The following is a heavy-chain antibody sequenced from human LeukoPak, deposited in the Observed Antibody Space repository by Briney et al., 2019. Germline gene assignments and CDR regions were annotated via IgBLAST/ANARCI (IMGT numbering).Heavy chain of an antibody. Sequence: GGSLRLSCAASGFTFSSYEMNWVRQAPGKGLEWVSSISSSSSYIYYADSVKGRFTISRDNAKNSLYLQMNSLRAEDTAVYYCARVPTLDSSGPHDAFDIWGQGTMVTVSS. D-gene: IGHD3-22*01. CDR3: ARVPTLDSSGPHDAFDI. CDR1: GFTFSSYE. V-gene: IGHV3-21*01. J-gene: IGHJ3*02. CDR2: ISSSSSYI.